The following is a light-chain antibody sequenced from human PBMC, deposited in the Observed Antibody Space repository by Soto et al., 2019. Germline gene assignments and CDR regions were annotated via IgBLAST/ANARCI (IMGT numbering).Light chain of an antibody. CDR2: DAS. Sequence: DVQLTQSPSTLPASVGDRVAITCQATQNIFNYLNWFQQRPGKAPQLLISDASHLEPGVPSRFSGHRSWTDFTLIINDLQPEDFATYFCQQYEDLPLTFGGGTRVEV. CDR1: QNIFNY. CDR3: QQYEDLPLT. J-gene: IGKJ4*01. V-gene: IGKV1-33*01.